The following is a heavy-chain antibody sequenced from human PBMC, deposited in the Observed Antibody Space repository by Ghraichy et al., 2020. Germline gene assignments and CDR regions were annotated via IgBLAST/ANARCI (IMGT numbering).Heavy chain of an antibody. CDR1: GFTFSSYW. CDR2: IKQDGSEK. D-gene: IGHD3-16*01. Sequence: GGSLRLSCAASGFTFSSYWMSWVRQAPGKGLEWVANIKQDGSEKYYVDSVKGRFTISRDNAKNSLYLQMNSLRAEDTAVYYCARWGRKRFYYFDYWGQGTLVTVSS. CDR3: ARWGRKRFYYFDY. V-gene: IGHV3-7*01. J-gene: IGHJ4*02.